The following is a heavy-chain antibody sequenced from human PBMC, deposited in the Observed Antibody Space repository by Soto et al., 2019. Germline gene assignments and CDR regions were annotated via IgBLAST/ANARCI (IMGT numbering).Heavy chain of an antibody. CDR2: INPYNGNT. D-gene: IGHD3-16*01. CDR1: GYTFTSFG. CDR3: ARDKSPYTSASEW. J-gene: IGHJ4*02. Sequence: QVQLVQSGAEVKKPGASVKVSCKASGYTFTSFGIGWVRQAPGQGLEWMGWINPYNGNTNYAQKVQDRVTMTTDTSTTTADMELRNLRSDDTAMYYCARDKSPYTSASEWWCQGTPVSVSS. V-gene: IGHV1-18*01.